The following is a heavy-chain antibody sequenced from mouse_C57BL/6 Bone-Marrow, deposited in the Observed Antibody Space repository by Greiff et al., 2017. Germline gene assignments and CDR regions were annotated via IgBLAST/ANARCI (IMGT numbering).Heavy chain of an antibody. CDR1: GYTFTDYE. CDR2: IDPETGGT. J-gene: IGHJ4*01. V-gene: IGHV1-15*01. Sequence: VQLQQSGAELVRPGASVTLSCKASGYTFTDYEMHWVKQTPVHGLEWIGAIDPETGGTAYNQKFKGKAILTADKSSSTAYMELRSLTSEDSAVYYCTRALLRLRDAMDDWGQGTSVTVSS. CDR3: TRALLRLRDAMDD. D-gene: IGHD2-9*01.